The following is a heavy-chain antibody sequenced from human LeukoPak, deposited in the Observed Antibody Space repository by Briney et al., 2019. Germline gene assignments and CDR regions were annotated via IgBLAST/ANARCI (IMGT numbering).Heavy chain of an antibody. Sequence: GGSLRLSCAASGFTFSSYAMSWVRQAPGKGLEWVSDISGSGDSTYYADSVKGRFTISRDNSKNTLYLQMNSLRAEDTAVFYCAKVATKGNYYDSSGYSLDYWGQGTLVTVSS. CDR3: AKVATKGNYYDSSGYSLDY. V-gene: IGHV3-23*01. D-gene: IGHD3-22*01. J-gene: IGHJ4*02. CDR2: ISGSGDST. CDR1: GFTFSSYA.